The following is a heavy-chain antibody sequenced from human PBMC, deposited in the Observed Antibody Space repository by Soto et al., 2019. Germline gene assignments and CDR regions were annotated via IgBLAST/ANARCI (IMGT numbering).Heavy chain of an antibody. J-gene: IGHJ4*02. CDR3: AKSTTDDWLLSIDY. Sequence: ASVKVSCKASGGTFSSYAISWVRQAPGQGLEWMGGIIPIFGTANYAQKFQGRVTITADESTSTAYMELSSLRSEYTAVYYCAKSTTDDWLLSIDYWGQGTLVTVSS. CDR1: GGTFSSYA. V-gene: IGHV1-69*13. CDR2: IIPIFGTA. D-gene: IGHD3-9*01.